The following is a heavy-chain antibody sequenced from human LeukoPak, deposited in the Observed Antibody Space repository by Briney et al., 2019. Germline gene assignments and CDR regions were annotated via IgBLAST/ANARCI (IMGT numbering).Heavy chain of an antibody. V-gene: IGHV4-4*07. D-gene: IGHD4-11*01. Sequence: SETLSLTCTVSGGSISSYYWSWIRQPAGKGLEWNGRIYTSGSTNYNPSLKSRVTMSVDTSKNQFSLKLSSVTAADTAVYYCASDSNRTPLDAFDIWGQGTMVTVSS. CDR1: GGSISSYY. J-gene: IGHJ3*02. CDR3: ASDSNRTPLDAFDI. CDR2: IYTSGST.